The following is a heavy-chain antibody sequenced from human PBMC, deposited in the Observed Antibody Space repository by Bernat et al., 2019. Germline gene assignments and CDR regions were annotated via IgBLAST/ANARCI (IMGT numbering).Heavy chain of an antibody. Sequence: QLQLQESGPGLVKPSETLSLTCTVSGASISSGSYYWGWIRQPPGKGLEWIGTIFYSGSTYYNPSPKSRVTISVNTSKNQFSLKLSSVTAADTAVYYCAGQRVYYDSSAYYYRAGFFDYWGQGTLVTVSS. D-gene: IGHD3-22*01. V-gene: IGHV4-39*01. J-gene: IGHJ4*02. CDR3: AGQRVYYDSSAYYYRAGFFDY. CDR1: GASISSGSYY. CDR2: IFYSGST.